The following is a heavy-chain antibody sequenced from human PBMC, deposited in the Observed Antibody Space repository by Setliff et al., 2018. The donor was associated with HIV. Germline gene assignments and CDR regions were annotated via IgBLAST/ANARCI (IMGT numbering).Heavy chain of an antibody. CDR3: ARARRAGSGPKYFQH. D-gene: IGHD2-15*01. CDR2: INHSGST. CDR1: GGSFNGYY. Sequence: KPSETLSLTCAVYGGSFNGYYWSWIRQPPGEGLEWIGEINHSGSTNYNPSLKSRVTMSVDKSKNQFSLRLGSVTAADTAVYYCARARRAGSGPKYFQHWGQGTLVTVSS. J-gene: IGHJ1*01. V-gene: IGHV4-34*01.